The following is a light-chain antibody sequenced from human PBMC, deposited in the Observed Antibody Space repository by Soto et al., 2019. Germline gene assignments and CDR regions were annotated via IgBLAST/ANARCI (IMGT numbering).Light chain of an antibody. CDR1: QSVSSN. CDR3: QQYGSFIT. Sequence: EIVMTQSPATLSVSPGERSPLSCRASQSVSSNLAWYQQKPGQAPRLLIYGASSRATGIPDRFSGSGSGTDFTLTISRLEPEDFAVYYCQQYGSFITFGQGKRLEIK. CDR2: GAS. J-gene: IGKJ5*01. V-gene: IGKV3-20*01.